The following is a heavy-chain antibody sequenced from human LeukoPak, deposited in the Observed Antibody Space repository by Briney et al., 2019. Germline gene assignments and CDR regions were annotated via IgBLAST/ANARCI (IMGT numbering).Heavy chain of an antibody. CDR1: GYTFTGYY. V-gene: IGHV1-2*02. D-gene: IGHD3-16*01. CDR2: INANSGGT. J-gene: IGHJ3*02. Sequence: RASVKVSCKASGYTFTGYYMHWVRQAPGQGLEWMGWINANSGGTNYAQKFQGRVTMTRDTSISTAYMELSRLRSDDTAVYYCASNMITFGGVRVFDIWGQGTMVTVSS. CDR3: ASNMITFGGVRVFDI.